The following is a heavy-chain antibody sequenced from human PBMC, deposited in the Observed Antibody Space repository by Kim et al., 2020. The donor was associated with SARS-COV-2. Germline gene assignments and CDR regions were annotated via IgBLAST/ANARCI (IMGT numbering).Heavy chain of an antibody. CDR1: GYSFTSYW. CDR2: IYPGDSDT. CDR3: ARQSDSSGYYLAFDY. J-gene: IGHJ4*02. Sequence: GGSLKISCKGSGYSFTSYWIGWVRQMPGKGLGWMGIIYPGDSDTRYSPSFQGQVTISADKSISTAYLQWSSLKASDTAMYYCARQSDSSGYYLAFDYWGQGTLVTVSS. D-gene: IGHD3-22*01. V-gene: IGHV5-51*01.